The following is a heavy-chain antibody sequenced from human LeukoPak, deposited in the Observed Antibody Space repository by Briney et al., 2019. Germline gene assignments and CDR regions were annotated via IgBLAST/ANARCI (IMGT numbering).Heavy chain of an antibody. CDR1: GYSFILHG. Sequence: ASVKVSCEASGYSFILHGISWVRQAPGEGLEWMGWISPYNGDTNYAQKFQGRLTLTTDTSTTTAYMELRSLRSDDTAVYYCARDRRGSGYDPGVWFDPWGQGTLVTVSS. D-gene: IGHD5-12*01. V-gene: IGHV1-18*01. J-gene: IGHJ5*02. CDR3: ARDRRGSGYDPGVWFDP. CDR2: ISPYNGDT.